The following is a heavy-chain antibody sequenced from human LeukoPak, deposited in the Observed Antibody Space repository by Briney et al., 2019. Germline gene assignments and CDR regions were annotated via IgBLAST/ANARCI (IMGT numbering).Heavy chain of an antibody. D-gene: IGHD6-6*01. V-gene: IGHV3-48*01. J-gene: IGHJ6*03. Sequence: GGSLRLSCAASGFTFSSYSMNWVRQAPGKGLEWVAYISSSSSTIYYADSVKGRVTIYRDNAKNSLYLQMNSLRAEDTAVYYCAGVIAARHDSRDYYYYYMDVWGTGTTVTVSS. CDR1: GFTFSSYS. CDR2: ISSSSSTI. CDR3: AGVIAARHDSRDYYYYYMDV.